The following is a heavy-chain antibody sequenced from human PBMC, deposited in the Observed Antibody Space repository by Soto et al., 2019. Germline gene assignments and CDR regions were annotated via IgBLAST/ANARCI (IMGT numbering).Heavy chain of an antibody. CDR1: GFTVSSNY. V-gene: IGHV3-66*01. D-gene: IGHD6-19*01. CDR3: ARDRIAVAGNPEYFQH. J-gene: IGHJ1*01. CDR2: IYSGGST. Sequence: EVQLVESGGGLVQPGGSLRLSCAASGFTVSSNYMSWVRQAPGKWRELVSVIYSGGSTYYADSVKGRFTISRDNSKNTLYLQMNSLRAEDTAVYYCARDRIAVAGNPEYFQHSGQGTLVTVSS.